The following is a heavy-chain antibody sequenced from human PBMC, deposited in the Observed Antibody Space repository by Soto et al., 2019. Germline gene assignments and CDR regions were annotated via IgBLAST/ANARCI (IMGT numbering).Heavy chain of an antibody. J-gene: IGHJ4*02. CDR1: GYTLTSYG. D-gene: IGHD6-13*01. CDR2: ISAYNGNT. Sequence: ASVKVSCKASGYTLTSYGISWVRQAPGQGLEWMGWISAYNGNTNYAQKLQGRVTMTTDTSTSTAYMELRSLRSDDTAVYYCAREMGIAAAGTSSPLFDYWGQGTLVTVSS. V-gene: IGHV1-18*01. CDR3: AREMGIAAAGTSSPLFDY.